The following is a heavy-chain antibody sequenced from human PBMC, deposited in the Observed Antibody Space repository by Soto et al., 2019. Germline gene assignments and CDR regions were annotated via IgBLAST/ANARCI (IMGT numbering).Heavy chain of an antibody. CDR3: ARVLRGAYYNSPLDT. J-gene: IGHJ5*02. CDR1: GYAVTGDF. D-gene: IGHD3-10*01. CDR2: INPYSGGA. Sequence: AAVKVSCEASGYAVTGDFMHWVRQARGQGLEWMGWINPYSGGADYAQSFQGRVTMTRDTSISTVYMELSRLRFDDTAVYYCARVLRGAYYNSPLDTWGQGTVVTVSS. V-gene: IGHV1-2*02.